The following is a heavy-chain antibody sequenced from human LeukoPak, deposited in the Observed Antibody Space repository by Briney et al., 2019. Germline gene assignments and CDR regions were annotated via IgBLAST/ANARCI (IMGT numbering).Heavy chain of an antibody. Sequence: PGGCLRLSCAASGFTVSSYAMHWVRQAAGKGLEWVAVISYDGNNKYYAESVEGRFTISRDNSKNTLYSQMNSLRAEDTAVYYCARGTPYDYGDYPPHYFDHWGQGTLVP. CDR3: ARGTPYDYGDYPPHYFDH. J-gene: IGHJ4*02. V-gene: IGHV3-30*04. CDR2: ISYDGNNK. D-gene: IGHD4-17*01. CDR1: GFTVSSYA.